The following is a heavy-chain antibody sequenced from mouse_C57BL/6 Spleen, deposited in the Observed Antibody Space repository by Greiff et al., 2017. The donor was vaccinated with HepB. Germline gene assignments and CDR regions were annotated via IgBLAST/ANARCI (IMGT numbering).Heavy chain of an antibody. Sequence: QVQLKESGPGLVAPSQSLSITCTVSGFSLTSYGVDWVRQSPGKGLEWLGVIWGVGSTNYNSALKSRLSISKDNSKSQVFLKMNSLETDDTAMYYCAKGRYYYGSSRGYYFDYWGQGTTLKVSS. J-gene: IGHJ2*01. D-gene: IGHD1-1*01. CDR2: IWGVGST. CDR1: GFSLTSYG. V-gene: IGHV2-6*01. CDR3: AKGRYYYGSSRGYYFDY.